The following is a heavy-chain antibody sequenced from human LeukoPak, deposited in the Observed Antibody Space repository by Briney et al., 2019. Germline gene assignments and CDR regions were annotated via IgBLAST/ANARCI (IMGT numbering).Heavy chain of an antibody. Sequence: SETLSLTCTVSGGSISSYYWSWIRQPPGKGLEWIGYIYYSGSIYYNPSLKSRVTMSVDTSKNQFSLKLSSVTAVDTAVYYCARTGSGYDSHYMDVWGKGTTVTVSS. CDR2: IYYSGSI. CDR1: GGSISSYY. D-gene: IGHD5-12*01. CDR3: ARTGSGYDSHYMDV. V-gene: IGHV4-59*04. J-gene: IGHJ6*03.